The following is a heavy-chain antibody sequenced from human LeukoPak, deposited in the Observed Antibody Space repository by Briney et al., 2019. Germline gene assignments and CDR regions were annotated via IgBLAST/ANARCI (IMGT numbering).Heavy chain of an antibody. CDR1: GGSISSYY. D-gene: IGHD3-3*01. Sequence: SVTLSLTCTVSGGSISSYYRSWIRQPPGRGLEWIGYIYYSGSTYYNPSLKSRVTISVDTSKNQFSLKLSSVTAADTAVYYCARGLYDFWSGCYFDYWGQGTLVTVSS. V-gene: IGHV4-59*12. CDR2: IYYSGST. J-gene: IGHJ4*02. CDR3: ARGLYDFWSGCYFDY.